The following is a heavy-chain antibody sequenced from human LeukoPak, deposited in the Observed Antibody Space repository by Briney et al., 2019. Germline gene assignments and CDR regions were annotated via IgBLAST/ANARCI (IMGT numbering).Heavy chain of an antibody. CDR3: ARDLGQYYDTSDKWLDP. Sequence: SETLSLTCAVYGGSFSGYYWSWIRQPPGKGLEWIGEINHSGSTNYNPSLKSRVTISVDTSKNQFSLKLSSVTAADTAVYYCARDLGQYYDTSDKWLDPWGQGTLVTVSS. CDR1: GGSFSGYY. J-gene: IGHJ5*02. CDR2: INHSGST. V-gene: IGHV4-34*01. D-gene: IGHD3-22*01.